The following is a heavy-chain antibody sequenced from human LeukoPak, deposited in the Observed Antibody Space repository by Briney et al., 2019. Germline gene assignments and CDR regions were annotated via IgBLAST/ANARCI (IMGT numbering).Heavy chain of an antibody. J-gene: IGHJ4*02. V-gene: IGHV1-18*01. Sequence: GASVKVSCKASGYTFTSYDISWVRQAPGQGLEWMGWISAYNGSTNSAQKLQGRVTMTTDTSMSTAYMELRSLRSDDTAVYYCARVAIFGVYMAYYFDYWGQGTLVTVSS. CDR3: ARVAIFGVYMAYYFDY. CDR1: GYTFTSYD. D-gene: IGHD3-3*01. CDR2: ISAYNGST.